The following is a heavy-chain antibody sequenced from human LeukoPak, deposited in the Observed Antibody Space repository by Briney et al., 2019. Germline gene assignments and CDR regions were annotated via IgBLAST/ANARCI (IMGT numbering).Heavy chain of an antibody. V-gene: IGHV4-34*01. CDR2: INHSGRT. J-gene: IGHJ5*02. CDR1: GGSFSGYY. D-gene: IGHD6-13*01. CDR3: ARGLSYSSSWYAVGWFDP. Sequence: SETLSLNCAVYGGSFSGYYWGWIRQPPGKGLEWIGEINHSGRTNYNPSLKSRVTISVDTSKNQCSLKLGSVTAADTAVYYCARGLSYSSSWYAVGWFDPWGQGTLVTVSS.